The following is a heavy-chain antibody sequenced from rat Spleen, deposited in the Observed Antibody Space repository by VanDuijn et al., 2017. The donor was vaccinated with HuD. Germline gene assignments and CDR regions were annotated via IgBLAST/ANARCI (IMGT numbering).Heavy chain of an antibody. V-gene: IGHV5-25*01. CDR2: ITSGGSNT. CDR3: ANSGGSFDY. CDR1: GFTFSSFA. Sequence: EVQLVESGGGLVQPGRSLKLSCAASGFTFSSFAMAWVRQAPKKGLEWVATITSGGSNTYYPDSVKGRFTISRDNAKSTLYLQMDSLRSEDTATYYCANSGGSFDYWGQGVMVTVSS. J-gene: IGHJ2*01. D-gene: IGHD1-12*02.